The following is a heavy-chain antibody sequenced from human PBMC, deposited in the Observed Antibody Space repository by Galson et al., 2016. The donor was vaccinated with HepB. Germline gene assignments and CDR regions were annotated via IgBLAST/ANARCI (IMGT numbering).Heavy chain of an antibody. Sequence: SVKVSCKAPGYTFTSYGINWVRQAPGQGLEWMGWISPYNGDTNYAQKLQGRVTVTTDTSASTAYMELRSLRSDDTAVYYCARGGGSAYYGMDVWGTGTTVTVSS. CDR3: ARGGGSAYYGMDV. CDR2: ISPYNGDT. J-gene: IGHJ6*04. V-gene: IGHV1-18*01. CDR1: GYTFTSYG. D-gene: IGHD2-15*01.